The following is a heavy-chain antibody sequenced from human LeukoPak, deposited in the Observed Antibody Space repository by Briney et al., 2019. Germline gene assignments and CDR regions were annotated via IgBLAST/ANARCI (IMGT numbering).Heavy chain of an antibody. CDR3: ARDGTYCGGDCHDYYYYGMDV. D-gene: IGHD2-21*02. V-gene: IGHV3-23*01. Sequence: GGSLRLSCAASGFTFSSSAMSWVRQVPGKGLEWVSGISASGGSTYYADSVRGRFTISRDNSKNTLYLQMNSLRAEDTAVYYCARDGTYCGGDCHDYYYYGMDVWGQGTTVTVSS. CDR1: GFTFSSSA. CDR2: ISASGGST. J-gene: IGHJ6*02.